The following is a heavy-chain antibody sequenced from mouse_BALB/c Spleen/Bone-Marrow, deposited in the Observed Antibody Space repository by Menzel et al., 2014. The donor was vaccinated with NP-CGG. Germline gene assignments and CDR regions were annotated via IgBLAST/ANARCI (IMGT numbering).Heavy chain of an antibody. Sequence: VQLVESGPGLVAPSQSLSIACTVSGFSLTSYGVHWVRQPPGKGLEWLGAIWAGGSTDYKSALMSRLSISKDNSKSQVFLKMNSLQTDDTAMYYCARALYYYGSSYYTMDYWGQGTSVIVSS. CDR2: IWAGGST. CDR3: ARALYYYGSSYYTMDY. CDR1: GFSLTSYG. V-gene: IGHV2-9*02. J-gene: IGHJ4*01. D-gene: IGHD1-1*01.